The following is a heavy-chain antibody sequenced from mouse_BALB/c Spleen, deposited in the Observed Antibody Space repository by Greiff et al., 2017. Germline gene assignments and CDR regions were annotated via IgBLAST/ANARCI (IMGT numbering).Heavy chain of an antibody. CDR3: AREGGIYDGYYGAMDY. Sequence: DVQLVESGGGLVKPGGSLKLSCAASGFTFSSYAMSWVRQTPEKRLEWVASISSGGSTYYPDSVKGRFTISRDNARNILYLQMSSLRSEDTAMYYCAREGGIYDGYYGAMDYWGQGTSVTVSS. CDR1: GFTFSSYA. J-gene: IGHJ4*01. V-gene: IGHV5-6-5*01. CDR2: ISSGGST. D-gene: IGHD2-3*01.